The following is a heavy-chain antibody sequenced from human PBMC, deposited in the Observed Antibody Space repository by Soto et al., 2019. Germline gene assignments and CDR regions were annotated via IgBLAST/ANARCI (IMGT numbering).Heavy chain of an antibody. CDR1: GFTFSSYG. D-gene: IGHD2-15*01. CDR2: IWYDGSNK. CDR3: AREGTYCSGGSCYPHFDY. V-gene: IGHV3-33*01. J-gene: IGHJ4*02. Sequence: QVQLVESGGGVVQPGRSLRLSCAASGFTFSSYGMHWVRQAPGKGLEWVAVIWYDGSNKYYADSVKGRVTISRDNSKNPLYLQMNSLRAEDTAVYYCAREGTYCSGGSCYPHFDYWGQGTLVTVSS.